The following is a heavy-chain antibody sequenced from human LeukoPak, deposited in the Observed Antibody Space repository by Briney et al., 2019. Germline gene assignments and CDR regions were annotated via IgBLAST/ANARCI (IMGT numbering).Heavy chain of an antibody. V-gene: IGHV3-74*01. D-gene: IGHD5-24*01. CDR1: GFTFSTSW. CDR3: ARDGSAYNFDY. Sequence: GGSLTLSCAASGFTFSTSWMHWVRQAPGKGLVWVSRVESNGRNTIYADSVKGRFTISRDNRKNTLYLQMNSLRAEDTAVYYCARDGSAYNFDYWGQGTLVTVSS. CDR2: VESNGRNT. J-gene: IGHJ4*02.